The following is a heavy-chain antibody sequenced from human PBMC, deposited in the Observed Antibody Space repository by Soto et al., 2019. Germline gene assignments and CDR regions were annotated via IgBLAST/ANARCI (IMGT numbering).Heavy chain of an antibody. CDR2: ISGSGGST. J-gene: IGHJ4*02. V-gene: IGHV3-23*01. D-gene: IGHD6-19*01. CDR3: AKSWAFSSVSAYY. CDR1: GFTFSSNA. Sequence: EVQLLESGGGLVQPGGSLRLSCAASGFTFSSNAMNWVRQAPGKGLEWVSCISGSGGSTYYADSVKGRFTISRDNSKNTLYLQMDSLRADDTATYYCAKSWAFSSVSAYYWGQGTLVTVSS.